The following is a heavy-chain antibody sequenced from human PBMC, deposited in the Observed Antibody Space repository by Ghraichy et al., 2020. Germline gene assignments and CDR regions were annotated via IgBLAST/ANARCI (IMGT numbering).Heavy chain of an antibody. CDR3: ARCLEGGWYFDL. CDR1: GGSISSYY. Sequence: SETPSLTCTVSGGSISSYYWSWIRQPPGKGLEWIGYIYYSGSTNYNPSLKSRVTISVDTSKNQFSLKLSSVTAADTAVYYCARCLEGGWYFDLWGRGTLVTVSS. V-gene: IGHV4-59*08. J-gene: IGHJ2*01. CDR2: IYYSGST. D-gene: IGHD3-3*01.